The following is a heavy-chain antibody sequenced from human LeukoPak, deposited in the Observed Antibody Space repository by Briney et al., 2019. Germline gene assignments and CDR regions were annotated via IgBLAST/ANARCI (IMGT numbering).Heavy chain of an antibody. CDR3: ARGSSITIFGVVTIGLDW. J-gene: IGHJ4*02. CDR1: GYTFTGYY. D-gene: IGHD3-3*01. CDR2: LNPNSGGT. V-gene: IGHV1-2*02. Sequence: VSVKVSCKASGYTFTGYYMQCVRQAPGQGRECMGWLNPNSGGTNYAQKFKGRVTMTRDTSISTAYRELRRLRSEDTTVYYCARGSSITIFGVVTIGLDWWGQGTLVTVSS.